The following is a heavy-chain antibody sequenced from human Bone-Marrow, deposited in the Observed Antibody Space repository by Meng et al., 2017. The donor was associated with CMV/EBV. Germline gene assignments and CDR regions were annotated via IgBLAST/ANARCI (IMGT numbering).Heavy chain of an antibody. CDR1: GFTSNNYG. V-gene: IGHV3-30*02. Sequence: GESLKISCAASGFTSNNYGMHWVRQAPGKGLEWVAFIRTGGSHKFHAESVKGRFTISRDNSNNTLYLQMSSLSPEDTAVYYCAKDIPMRRGVTAWFDPWGQGTRVTVSS. J-gene: IGHJ5*02. CDR3: AKDIPMRRGVTAWFDP. D-gene: IGHD3-10*01. CDR2: IRTGGSHK.